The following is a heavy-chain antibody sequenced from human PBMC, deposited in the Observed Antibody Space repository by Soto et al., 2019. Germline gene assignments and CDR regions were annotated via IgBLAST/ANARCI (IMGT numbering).Heavy chain of an antibody. CDR1: GYTFTSYG. CDR3: ARASNPTMVIGNWFDP. Sequence: ASVKVSCKASGYTFTSYGISWVRQAPGQGLEWMGWISAYNGNTNYAQKLQGRVTMTTDTSTSTAYMELRSLRSDDTAVYYCARASNPTMVIGNWFDPWGQGTLVTVSS. D-gene: IGHD3-10*01. J-gene: IGHJ5*02. V-gene: IGHV1-18*01. CDR2: ISAYNGNT.